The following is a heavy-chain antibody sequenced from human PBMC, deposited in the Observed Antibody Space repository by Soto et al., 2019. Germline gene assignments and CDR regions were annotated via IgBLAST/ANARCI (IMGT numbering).Heavy chain of an antibody. CDR2: IYYSGST. Sequence: QVQLQESGPGLVKPSQNLSLTCTVSGGSISSGDYYWSWIRQPPGKGLEWIGYIYYSGSTYYNPSLQSRVTISVGTSKNQFSLQPSSVTAADTAVFYWGRGITVTDFDYWGQGTLVSFSP. J-gene: IGHJ4*02. D-gene: IGHD4-17*01. CDR1: GGSISSGDYY. CDR3: GRGITVTDFDY. V-gene: IGHV4-30-4*01.